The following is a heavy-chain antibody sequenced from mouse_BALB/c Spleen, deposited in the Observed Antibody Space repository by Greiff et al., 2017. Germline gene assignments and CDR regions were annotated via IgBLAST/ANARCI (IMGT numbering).Heavy chain of an antibody. D-gene: IGHD1-1*01. J-gene: IGHJ4*01. CDR1: GYTFTDYA. CDR3: ATPTVSYAMDY. CDR2: ISTYYGDA. Sequence: VQLQQSGAELVRPGVSVKISCKGSGYTFTDYAMHWVKQSHAKSLEWIGVISTYYGDASYNQKFKCKATMTVDKSSSTAYMELARLTSEDSAIYYCATPTVSYAMDYWGQGTSVTVSS. V-gene: IGHV1S137*01.